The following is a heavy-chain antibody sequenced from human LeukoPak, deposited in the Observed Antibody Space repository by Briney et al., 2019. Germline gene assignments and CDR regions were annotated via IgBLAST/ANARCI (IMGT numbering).Heavy chain of an antibody. D-gene: IGHD6-13*01. V-gene: IGHV6-1*01. CDR3: ARDLGVFSSWSRYDY. CDR1: GGSVSSNSAA. Sequence: SQTLSLTCAISGGSVSSNSAAWNWIRQSPSRGLEWLGRTYYRSKWYNDYAVSVKSRITINADTSKNQISLQLNSVTPEDAAVYYCARDLGVFSSWSRYDYWGQGTLVTVSS. CDR2: TYYRSKWYN. J-gene: IGHJ4*02.